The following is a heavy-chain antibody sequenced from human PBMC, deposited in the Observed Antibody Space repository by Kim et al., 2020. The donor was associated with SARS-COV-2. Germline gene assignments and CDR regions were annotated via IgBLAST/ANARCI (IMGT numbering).Heavy chain of an antibody. Sequence: GGSLRLSCAASGFTFSSYSMNWVRQAPGKGLEWVSSISSSSSYIYYADSVKGRFTISRDNAKNSLYLQMNSLRAEDTAVYYCARVRSVAADGKGAFDYWGQGTLVTVSA. D-gene: IGHD6-13*01. CDR1: GFTFSSYS. CDR2: ISSSSSYI. V-gene: IGHV3-21*01. CDR3: ARVRSVAADGKGAFDY. J-gene: IGHJ4*02.